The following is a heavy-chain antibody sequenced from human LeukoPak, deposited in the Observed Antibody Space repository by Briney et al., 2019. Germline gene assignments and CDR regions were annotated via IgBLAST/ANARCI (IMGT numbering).Heavy chain of an antibody. D-gene: IGHD2-15*01. CDR3: ARAHLYCSGGSCYSDY. Sequence: GGSLRLSCAASGFTFSSYSMNWVRQAPGKGLEWVSSISSSSSYIYYADSVKGRFTISRDNAKNSLYLQMNSLRAEDTAVYYCARAHLYCSGGSCYSDYWGRGTLVTVSS. CDR1: GFTFSSYS. CDR2: ISSSSSYI. J-gene: IGHJ4*02. V-gene: IGHV3-21*01.